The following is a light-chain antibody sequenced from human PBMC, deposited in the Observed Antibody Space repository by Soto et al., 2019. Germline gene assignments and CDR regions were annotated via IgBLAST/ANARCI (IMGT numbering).Light chain of an antibody. CDR1: SSNIGSNY. CDR2: RNY. CDR3: AAWDDSLRGWV. V-gene: IGLV1-47*01. Sequence: QSVLSQSPSASGTPGQRVTISWSGSSSNIGSNYVFWYQQLPGTAPTILIYRNYQRPSGVPDRFSGSKSGSSASLAISGLRSEDEADYYCAAWDDSLRGWVFGGGTQLTVL. J-gene: IGLJ3*02.